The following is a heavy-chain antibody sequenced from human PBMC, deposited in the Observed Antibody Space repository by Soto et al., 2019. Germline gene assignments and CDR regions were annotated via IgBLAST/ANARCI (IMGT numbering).Heavy chain of an antibody. CDR3: AKSDHRGGIQLWLVDY. D-gene: IGHD5-18*01. J-gene: IGHJ4*02. CDR2: ISYDGSDK. CDR1: GFTFTSYG. Sequence: QVQLVESGGGVVQPGRSLRLSCAASGFTFTSYGMHWVRQAPGKGLEWVAVISYDGSDKYYADSVKGRFTISRDNSKNTLYLQMNSLRAEDTAVYYRAKSDHRGGIQLWLVDYWGQGTLVTVSS. V-gene: IGHV3-30*18.